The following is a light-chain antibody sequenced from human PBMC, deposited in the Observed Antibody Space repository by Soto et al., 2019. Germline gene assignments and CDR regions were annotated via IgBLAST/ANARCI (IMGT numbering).Light chain of an antibody. CDR3: QQYASSPRT. CDR1: LSFSSTY. V-gene: IGKV3-20*01. J-gene: IGKJ1*01. CDR2: GAS. Sequence: EIVLTQSPGTLSLSPGERATLACRARLSFSSTYLACYQQKPCQAPRLLIYGASSRDTGVPDRFSGSGSGTDFTLTISRREPEGFAMYYCQQYASSPRTFGKGTTVAIK.